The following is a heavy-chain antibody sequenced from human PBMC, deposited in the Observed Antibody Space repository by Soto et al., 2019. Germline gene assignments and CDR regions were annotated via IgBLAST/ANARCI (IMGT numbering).Heavy chain of an antibody. CDR2: IFFSGRT. Sequence: QVLLQESGPGLLKPSQTLSLTCTVSGGSVNSVDYYWSWIRQPPAEGLEWIGYIFFSGRTDYNPSLKSRVSISVDTSKKHFSLELTSVTAADTAVYYCDRIQRDHAFGHFDYWGRGTLVTVSS. CDR1: GGSVNSVDYY. CDR3: DRIQRDHAFGHFDY. V-gene: IGHV4-30-4*01. D-gene: IGHD3-16*01. J-gene: IGHJ4*02.